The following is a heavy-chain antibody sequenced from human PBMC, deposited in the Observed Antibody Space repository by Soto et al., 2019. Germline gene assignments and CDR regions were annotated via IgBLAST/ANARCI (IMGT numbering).Heavy chain of an antibody. CDR3: ARDVVVVAATPPDYYYGMDV. Sequence: SVKVSCKASGGTFGSYAISWVRQAPGQGLEWMGGIIPIFGTANYAQKFQGRVTITADKSTSTAYMELSSLRSEDTAVYYCARDVVVVAATPPDYYYGMDVWGQGTTVTVSS. CDR1: GGTFGSYA. J-gene: IGHJ6*02. V-gene: IGHV1-69*06. CDR2: IIPIFGTA. D-gene: IGHD2-15*01.